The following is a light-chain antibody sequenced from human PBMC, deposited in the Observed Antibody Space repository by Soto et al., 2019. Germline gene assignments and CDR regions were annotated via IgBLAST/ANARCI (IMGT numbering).Light chain of an antibody. J-gene: IGKJ1*01. V-gene: IGKV3-20*01. CDR1: QSVSSSY. CDR2: GTS. Sequence: EIVLTQSPGTLSLSPGDRATLFCRASQSVSSSYLAWYQQKPGQAPRLLIFGTSSRATGIPDRFSGSGSGTDFTLTISSLEPEDFAVYYCQQYGSSPRTFGQGTKVEVK. CDR3: QQYGSSPRT.